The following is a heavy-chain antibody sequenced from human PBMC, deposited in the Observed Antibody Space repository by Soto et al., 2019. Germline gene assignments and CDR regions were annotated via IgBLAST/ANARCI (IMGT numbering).Heavy chain of an antibody. CDR3: ARIRVSSWYLFSDY. CDR2: IKQDGSEK. V-gene: IGHV3-7*05. J-gene: IGHJ4*02. D-gene: IGHD6-13*01. Sequence: EVQLAESGGGLVQPGGSLTLSCAASGFTFSSYWMSWVRQAPGKGLEWVANIKQDGSEKYYVDSVKGRFTISRDNAKNSMYLQMKSLRAEDTAVYYCARIRVSSWYLFSDYWGQGTLVTVSS. CDR1: GFTFSSYW.